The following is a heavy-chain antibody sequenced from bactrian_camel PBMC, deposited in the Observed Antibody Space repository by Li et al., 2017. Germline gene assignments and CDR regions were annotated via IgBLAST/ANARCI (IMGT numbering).Heavy chain of an antibody. D-gene: IGHD1*01. V-gene: IGHV3-2*01. CDR1: GFTFSSYY. J-gene: IGHJ4*01. CDR2: IYSDGRNT. Sequence: HVQLVESGGGLVQPGGSLRLSCAASGFTFSSYYMSWVRQAPGKGLEWVSSIYSDGRNTYYADFVKGRFTISRANTMNTAYLQMDSLKSEDTAQYYCVALAWGFNYWGQGTQVTVS. CDR3: VALAWGFNY.